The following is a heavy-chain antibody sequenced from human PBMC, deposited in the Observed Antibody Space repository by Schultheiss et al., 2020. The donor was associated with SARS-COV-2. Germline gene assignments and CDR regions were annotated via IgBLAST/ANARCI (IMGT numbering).Heavy chain of an antibody. CDR1: GFIFSDHH. V-gene: IGHV3-72*01. Sequence: GGSLRLSCATSGFIFSDHHMDWVRQAPGKGLEWVGRSRNKANSYTAVYAPSVRGRFTFSRDDSKSALYLQMNGLKTEDTAMYYCTRLYYYGRSGYYVDSWGQGTLVTVSS. J-gene: IGHJ4*02. CDR3: TRLYYYGRSGYYVDS. D-gene: IGHD3-22*01. CDR2: SRNKANSYTA.